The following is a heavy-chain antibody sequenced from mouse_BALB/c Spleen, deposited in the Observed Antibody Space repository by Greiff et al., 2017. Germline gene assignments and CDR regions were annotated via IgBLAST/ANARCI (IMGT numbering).Heavy chain of an antibody. Sequence: QVHVKQSGAELVRPGTSVKISCKASGYTFTNYWLGWVKQRPGHGLEWIGDIYPGGGYTNYNEKFKGKATLTADTSSSTAYMQLSSLTSEDSAVYFCARFPYGYEAMDYWGQGTSVTVSS. V-gene: IGHV1-63*02. J-gene: IGHJ4*01. CDR1: GYTFTNYW. CDR3: ARFPYGYEAMDY. CDR2: IYPGGGYT. D-gene: IGHD1-1*02.